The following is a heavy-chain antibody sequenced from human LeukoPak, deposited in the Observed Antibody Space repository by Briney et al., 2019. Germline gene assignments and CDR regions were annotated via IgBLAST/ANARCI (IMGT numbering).Heavy chain of an antibody. CDR2: ISGSGDNT. CDR1: GFTFSSYA. Sequence: GGSLRLSCAASGFTFSSYAMSWVRQAPGKGLEWVSGISGSGDNTYYADSVKGRFTISRDNPKNSLYLQMNSLRAEGTALYYCAKDRGSSSSYMFDYWGQGTLVTVSS. CDR3: AKDRGSSSSYMFDY. J-gene: IGHJ4*02. V-gene: IGHV3-23*01. D-gene: IGHD6-6*01.